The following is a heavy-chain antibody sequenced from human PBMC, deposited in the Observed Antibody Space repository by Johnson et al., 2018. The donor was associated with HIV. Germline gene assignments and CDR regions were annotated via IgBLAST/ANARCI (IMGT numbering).Heavy chain of an antibody. CDR1: GFTVSSNY. Sequence: VQLVESGGGLVQPGGSLRLSCASGFTVSSNYMSWVRRAPGRGLEWVAVIYSGDTTYYADSVKCRFTISRDNSKNTLYLQMQSLSAEDTAVDYCARGFSYGAFDIWGLGTKVTVSS. V-gene: IGHV3-66*01. CDR3: ARGFSYGAFDI. CDR2: IYSGDTT. D-gene: IGHD5-18*01. J-gene: IGHJ3*02.